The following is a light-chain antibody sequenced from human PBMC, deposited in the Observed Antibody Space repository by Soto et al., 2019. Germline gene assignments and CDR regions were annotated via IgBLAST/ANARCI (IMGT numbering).Light chain of an antibody. J-gene: IGKJ1*01. CDR3: PQTSAFPRT. CDR1: RDIRNS. V-gene: IGKV1-12*01. Sequence: DIPRPQSPSSVSASVGDRRTITCRASRDIRNSVAWYPQTPGKAPKLXLRGASSLQRGVPSRFSGGGAGTECTRTISSLQPEDVETDDCPQTSAFPRTFGQGTKVDI. CDR2: GAS.